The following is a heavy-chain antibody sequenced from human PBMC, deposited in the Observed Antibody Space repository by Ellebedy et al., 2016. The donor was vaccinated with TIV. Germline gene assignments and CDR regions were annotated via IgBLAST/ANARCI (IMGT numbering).Heavy chain of an antibody. CDR2: ISAYNGNT. Sequence: AASVKVSCKASGYPFPNYGVSWVRQAPGQGLEWVGWISAYNGNTKYGQKFQGRISMTQDTSMGTAYMELRSLRSDGTGVYFCARDVPADAAALLDYWGQGTRVTVSS. V-gene: IGHV1-18*04. CDR3: ARDVPADAAALLDY. CDR1: GYPFPNYG. D-gene: IGHD2-2*01. J-gene: IGHJ4*02.